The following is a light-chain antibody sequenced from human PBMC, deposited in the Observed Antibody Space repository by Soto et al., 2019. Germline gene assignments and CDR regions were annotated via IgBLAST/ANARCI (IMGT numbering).Light chain of an antibody. CDR2: AAP. CDR3: QQSYSTLRIT. CDR1: QSISSY. V-gene: IGKV1-39*01. Sequence: DIQMTQSPSSLSASVGDRVTITCRASQSISSYLNWYQQKPGKAPKLLIYAAPSLQSGVPSRFSGSGSGTDFTLTISSLQPEDFATYYCQQSYSTLRITFGQGTRLEIK. J-gene: IGKJ5*01.